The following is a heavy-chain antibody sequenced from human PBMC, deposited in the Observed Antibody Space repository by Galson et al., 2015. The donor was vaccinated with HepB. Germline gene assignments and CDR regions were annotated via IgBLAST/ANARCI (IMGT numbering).Heavy chain of an antibody. V-gene: IGHV1-8*01. CDR2: MNPNSGNT. Sequence: SVKVSCKASGYTFTSYDINWVRQATGQGLEWMGWMNPNSGNTGYAQKFQGRVTMTRNTSISTANMELSSLRSEDTAVYYCARVADDDYGDLFLIDYWGQGTLVTVSS. D-gene: IGHD4-17*01. J-gene: IGHJ4*02. CDR3: ARVADDDYGDLFLIDY. CDR1: GYTFTSYD.